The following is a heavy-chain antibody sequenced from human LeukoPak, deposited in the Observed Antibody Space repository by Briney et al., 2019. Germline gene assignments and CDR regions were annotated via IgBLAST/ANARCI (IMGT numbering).Heavy chain of an antibody. CDR2: MNPNSGNT. J-gene: IGHJ4*02. V-gene: IGHV1-8*01. CDR1: GYTFTSYD. CDR3: ARGRGSSSWYKPLGGYYFDY. Sequence: ASVKVSCKASGYTFTSYDINWVRQATGQGLAWMGWMNPNSGNTGYAQKFQGRVTMTRNTSISTAYMELSSLRSEDTAVYYCARGRGSSSWYKPLGGYYFDYWGQGTLVTVSS. D-gene: IGHD6-13*01.